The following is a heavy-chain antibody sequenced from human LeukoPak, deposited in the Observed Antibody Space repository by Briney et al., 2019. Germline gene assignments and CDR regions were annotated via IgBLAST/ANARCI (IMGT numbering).Heavy chain of an antibody. J-gene: IGHJ4*02. CDR3: ARERITIFGVVIPNLAFDY. CDR2: MNPNSGGT. CDR1: GYTFTGYY. D-gene: IGHD3-3*01. Sequence: GASVKVSCKASGYTFTGYYMHWVRQAPGQGLEWMGRMNPNSGGTNYAQKFQGRVTMTRDTSISTAYMELSRLRSDDTAVYYCARERITIFGVVIPNLAFDYWGQGTLVTVSS. V-gene: IGHV1-2*06.